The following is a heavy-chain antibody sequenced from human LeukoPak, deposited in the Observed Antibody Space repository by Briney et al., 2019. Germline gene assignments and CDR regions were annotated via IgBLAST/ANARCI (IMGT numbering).Heavy chain of an antibody. J-gene: IGHJ3*02. CDR1: GGSIGSGDYY. CDR2: IYYSGST. V-gene: IGHV4-30-4*01. CDR3: ARAAAAAITHAFDI. Sequence: SETLSLTCTVSGGSIGSGDYYWSWIRQPPGKGLEWIGYIYYSGSTYYNPSLKSRVTISVDTSKNQFSLKLSSVTAADTAVYYCARAAAAAITHAFDIWGQGTMVTVSS. D-gene: IGHD3-10*01.